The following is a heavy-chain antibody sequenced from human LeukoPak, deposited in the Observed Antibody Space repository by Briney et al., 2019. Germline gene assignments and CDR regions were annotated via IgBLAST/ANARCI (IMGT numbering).Heavy chain of an antibody. D-gene: IGHD3-22*01. CDR2: ISSSGSTI. J-gene: IGHJ6*04. CDR1: GFTFSSYE. Sequence: GGSLRLSCAASGFTFSSYEMNWVRQAPGKGLEWVSYISSSGSTIYYADSVKGRFTISRDNAKNSLYLQMYSLRAEDTAVYYCAGQGLNYYYGMDVWGKGTTVTVSS. CDR3: AGQGLNYYYGMDV. V-gene: IGHV3-48*03.